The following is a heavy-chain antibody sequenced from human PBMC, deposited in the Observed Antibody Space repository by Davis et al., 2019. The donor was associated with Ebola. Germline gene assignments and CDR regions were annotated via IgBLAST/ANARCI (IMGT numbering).Heavy chain of an antibody. J-gene: IGHJ4*02. Sequence: GESLKTSCAASGFTISSYAMSRLRLPPGNVLEWVSAISDSGGNTYYADAVKGRFTISIDSSKNTLYLQMNSLRTGDTAVYYCAKGYYNDYAFDYWGQGTLVTVSS. V-gene: IGHV3-23*01. D-gene: IGHD4-11*01. CDR3: AKGYYNDYAFDY. CDR1: GFTISSYA. CDR2: ISDSGGNT.